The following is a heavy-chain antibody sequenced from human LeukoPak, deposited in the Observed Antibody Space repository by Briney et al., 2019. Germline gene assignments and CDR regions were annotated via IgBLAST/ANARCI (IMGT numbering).Heavy chain of an antibody. CDR3: AREWSRFTPPDY. D-gene: IGHD2-8*01. J-gene: IGHJ4*02. V-gene: IGHV3-21*01. CDR1: GFTFSSYS. CDR2: IISSSSYI. Sequence: PGGSLRLSCAASGFTFSSYSMNWVRQAPGEGLEWVSSIISSSSYIYYADSVKGRFTISRDNAKNSLYLQMNSLRAEDTAVYYCAREWSRFTPPDYWGQGTLVTVSS.